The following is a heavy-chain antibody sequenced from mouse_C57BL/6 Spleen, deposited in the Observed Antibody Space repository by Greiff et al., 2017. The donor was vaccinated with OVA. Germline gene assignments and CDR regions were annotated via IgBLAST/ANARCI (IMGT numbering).Heavy chain of an antibody. CDR1: GYTFTDYN. Sequence: EVQLQQSGPELVKPGASVKIPCKASGYTFTDYNMDWVKQSHGKSLEWIGDINPNNGGTIYNQKFKGKATLTVDKSSSTAYMELRSLTSEDTAVYYCAREGNGSPTWYFDVWGTGTTVTVSS. D-gene: IGHD1-1*01. CDR2: INPNNGGT. J-gene: IGHJ1*03. V-gene: IGHV1-18*01. CDR3: AREGNGSPTWYFDV.